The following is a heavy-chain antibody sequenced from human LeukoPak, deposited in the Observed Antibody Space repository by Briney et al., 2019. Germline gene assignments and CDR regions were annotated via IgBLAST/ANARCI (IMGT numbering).Heavy chain of an antibody. V-gene: IGHV7-4-1*02. CDR3: AREDLLPAASVYNWFDP. Sequence: GASVKVSCKASGYTFTSYAMNWVRQAPGQELEWMGWINTNTGNPTYAQGFTGRFVFSLDTSVSTAYLQISSLKAEDTAVYYCAREDLLPAASVYNWFDPWGQGTLVTVSS. D-gene: IGHD2-2*01. CDR2: INTNTGNP. CDR1: GYTFTSYA. J-gene: IGHJ5*02.